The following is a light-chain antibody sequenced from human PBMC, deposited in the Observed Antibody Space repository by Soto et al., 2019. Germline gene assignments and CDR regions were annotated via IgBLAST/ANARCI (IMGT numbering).Light chain of an antibody. CDR2: DAS. J-gene: IGKJ2*01. CDR1: QSVNSY. Sequence: EIVLTQSPATLSLSPGERATLSCRASQSVNSYLAWYQQKPGQAPRLLIYDASNRATGIPARFSGSVSGTDFTHTISSLESEDFAVYYWQQRSNWPPVYPFGQGTKLEIK. V-gene: IGKV3-11*01. CDR3: QQRSNWPPVYP.